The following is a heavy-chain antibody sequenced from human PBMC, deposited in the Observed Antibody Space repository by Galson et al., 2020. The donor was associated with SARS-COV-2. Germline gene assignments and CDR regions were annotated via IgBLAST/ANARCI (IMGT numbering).Heavy chain of an antibody. CDR2: ISDNGGAT. Sequence: GRSLRLSCAAPGSTLSSYAMSWARQAPGKGLESVPDISDNGGATNYAAPVKGRLTTSRDNSKSTLYLQMSSRKAEDTAVYYCPKEVGNGNSAGCYRLRSLDYWGRGALVTVSS. D-gene: IGHD3-16*02. J-gene: IGHJ4*02. CDR3: PKEVGNGNSAGCYRLRSLDY. V-gene: IGHV3-23*01. CDR1: GSTLSSYA.